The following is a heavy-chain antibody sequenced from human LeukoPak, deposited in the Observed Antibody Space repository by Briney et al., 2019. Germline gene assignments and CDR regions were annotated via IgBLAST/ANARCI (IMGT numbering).Heavy chain of an antibody. V-gene: IGHV3-11*04. D-gene: IGHD4-17*01. Sequence: PGGSLRLSCAASGFTFSDYYMSWIRQAPGKGLEWVSYISSSGSTIYYADSVKGRFTISRDNAKNSLYLQMNSLRAEDTAVYYCARDTSEGYGDPRAVHTYVYYYYYYMDVWGKGTTVTVSS. J-gene: IGHJ6*03. CDR2: ISSSGSTI. CDR3: ARDTSEGYGDPRAVHTYVYYYYYYMDV. CDR1: GFTFSDYY.